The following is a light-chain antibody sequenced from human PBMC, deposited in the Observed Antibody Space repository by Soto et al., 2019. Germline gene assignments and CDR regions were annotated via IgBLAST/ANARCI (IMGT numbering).Light chain of an antibody. CDR2: RAS. CDR3: QQYNSYSGT. V-gene: IGKV1-5*03. CDR1: QRISNW. Sequence: DLQMTQSPSTLSASVGDRVTITCRASQRISNWLAWYQQKPGKAPKLVIYRASTLESGVPSRFSGSGSGTEFTLTISSLQPDDFATYFCQQYNSYSGTFGPGTKVDIK. J-gene: IGKJ3*01.